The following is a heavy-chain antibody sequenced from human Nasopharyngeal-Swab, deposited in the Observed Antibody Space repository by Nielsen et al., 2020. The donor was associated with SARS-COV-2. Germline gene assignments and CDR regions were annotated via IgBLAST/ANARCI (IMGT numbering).Heavy chain of an antibody. V-gene: IGHV4-30-2*04. J-gene: IGHJ4*02. D-gene: IGHD3-10*01. CDR3: ARDPGRGFDY. CDR2: VYHFGNT. Sequence: WIRQPPGKDMEWIGSVYHFGNTYYNPSLKSRVTLSVDTSKNHFSLELAYVTAADTAVYYCARDPGRGFDYWGQGTLVTVSS.